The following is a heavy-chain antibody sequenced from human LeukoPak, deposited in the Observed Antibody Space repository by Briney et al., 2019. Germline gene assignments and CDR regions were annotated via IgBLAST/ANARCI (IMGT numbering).Heavy chain of an antibody. Sequence: ASVKVSCKASGYTFTGYYIHWVRQAPGQGLEWMGRINPSSGGTNYAQKFQGRVTMTRDTSISTAYMELSSLTSDDTAVYYCARDSSSGYWGQGTLVTVSS. CDR2: INPSSGGT. V-gene: IGHV1-2*02. CDR1: GYTFTGYY. CDR3: ARDSSSGY. D-gene: IGHD3-10*01. J-gene: IGHJ4*02.